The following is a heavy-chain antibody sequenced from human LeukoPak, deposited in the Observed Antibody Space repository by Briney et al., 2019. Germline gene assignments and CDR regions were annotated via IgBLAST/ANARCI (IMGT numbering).Heavy chain of an antibody. CDR2: INNSGST. V-gene: IGHV4-4*09. CDR1: GGSITGYY. Sequence: PSAILSPTGTVSGGSITGYYTSWLRQPPGKGLGWLGYINNSGSTSYKPSLKSRVTISLDTSKNQFSLKLRSVTAADTAVYYCARPDSSGWYGGFDIWGQGTMVTVSS. J-gene: IGHJ3*02. D-gene: IGHD6-19*01. CDR3: ARPDSSGWYGGFDI.